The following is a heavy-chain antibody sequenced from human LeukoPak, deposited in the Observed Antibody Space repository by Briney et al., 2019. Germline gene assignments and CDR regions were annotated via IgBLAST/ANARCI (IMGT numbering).Heavy chain of an antibody. J-gene: IGHJ6*03. D-gene: IGHD4-17*01. Sequence: GGSLRLSCAASGFTFSSYEMNWVRQAPGKGLEWVSYISSSGSTIYYADSVKGRFTISRDNAKNSLYLQMNSLRAEDTAVYYCARDSPMTTVSTNYYYYYMDVWGKGTTVTISS. CDR2: ISSSGSTI. V-gene: IGHV3-48*03. CDR3: ARDSPMTTVSTNYYYYYMDV. CDR1: GFTFSSYE.